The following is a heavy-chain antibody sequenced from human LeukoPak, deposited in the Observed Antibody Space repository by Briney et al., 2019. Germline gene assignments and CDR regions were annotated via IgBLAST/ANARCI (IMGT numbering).Heavy chain of an antibody. J-gene: IGHJ6*02. Sequence: ASVKVSCKASGYTFTSYGISWVRQAPGQGLEWMGWISAYNGNTNYAQKLQGRVTMTTDTSTSTAYMELRSLRSDDTAVYYCAGVALGYCSGGSCYVNYYYYYGMDVWGQGTTVTVSS. CDR3: AGVALGYCSGGSCYVNYYYYYGMDV. D-gene: IGHD2-15*01. CDR2: ISAYNGNT. V-gene: IGHV1-18*01. CDR1: GYTFTSYG.